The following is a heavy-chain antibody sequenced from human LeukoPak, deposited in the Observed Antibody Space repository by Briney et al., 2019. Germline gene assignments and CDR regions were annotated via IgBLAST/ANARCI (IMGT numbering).Heavy chain of an antibody. CDR1: GYSISSGYY. CDR2: IYHSGST. Sequence: SETLPLTCAVSGYSISSGYYWGWIRQPPGKGLEWIGSIYHSGSTYYNPSLKSRVTISLDTSKNQFSLRLSSVTAADTAVYYCARVRANSGYGHFDYWGQGTLVTVSS. J-gene: IGHJ4*02. V-gene: IGHV4-38-2*01. D-gene: IGHD5-12*01. CDR3: ARVRANSGYGHFDY.